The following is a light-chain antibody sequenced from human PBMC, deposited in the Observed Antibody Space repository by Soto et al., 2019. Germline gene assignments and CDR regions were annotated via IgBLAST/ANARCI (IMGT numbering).Light chain of an antibody. CDR1: QSLLDTSNNKNY. CDR3: HQYYSALYT. V-gene: IGKV4-1*01. CDR2: WAS. Sequence: DIVMTQSPDSLAVSLGERVTINCKSSQSLLDTSNNKNYVAWYQQKPGQPPKLLIYWASARQSGVPDRFSGGGSGTDFILTISNLQAEDVAVYYCHQYYSALYTFGQGTKLEI. J-gene: IGKJ2*01.